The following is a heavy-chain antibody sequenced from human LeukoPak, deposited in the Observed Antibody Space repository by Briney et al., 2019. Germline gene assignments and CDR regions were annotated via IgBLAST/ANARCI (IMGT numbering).Heavy chain of an antibody. D-gene: IGHD3-22*01. J-gene: IGHJ4*02. CDR2: INPNSGGT. V-gene: IGHV1-2*02. Sequence: GASVKVSCKASGYTFTGYYMHWVRQAPGQGLEWMGWINPNSGGTNYAQKFQGRVTMTRDTSISTAYMELSRLRSDDTAVYYCGLYYYDSSGYLESHWGQGTLVTVSS. CDR1: GYTFTGYY. CDR3: GLYYYDSSGYLESH.